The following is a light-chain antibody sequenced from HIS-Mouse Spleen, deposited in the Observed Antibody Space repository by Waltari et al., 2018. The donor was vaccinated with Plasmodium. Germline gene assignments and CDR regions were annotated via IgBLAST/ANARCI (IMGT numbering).Light chain of an antibody. Sequence: SYELTQPPSVSVSPGQTARITCSGDALPKQHAYWYQQKSGPAPVLVIYEDRKRPSGIPERFSGSSSGTMATLTISGAQVEDEADYYCYSTDSSGNHRVFGGGTKLTVL. CDR2: EDR. V-gene: IGLV3-10*01. CDR1: ALPKQH. CDR3: YSTDSSGNHRV. J-gene: IGLJ3*02.